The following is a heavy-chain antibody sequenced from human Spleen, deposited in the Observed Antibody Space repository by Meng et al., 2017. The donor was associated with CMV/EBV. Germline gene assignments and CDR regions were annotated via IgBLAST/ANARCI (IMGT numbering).Heavy chain of an antibody. J-gene: IGHJ4*01. V-gene: IGHV3-74*01. CDR2: IDKDGRGT. CDR3: ARGLEEYLGWEMGY. CDR1: GCTVRRHY. D-gene: IGHD2/OR15-2a*01. Sequence: ELLVWYAAGGLVPPGGSLILSCACSGCTVRRHYLHWVRLAPWKGLEWVSRIDKDGRGTSYADSVKGRFTISRDDAKNTLYLQMNSLRIEDTAVYYCARGLEEYLGWEMGYWGQGTLVTVSS.